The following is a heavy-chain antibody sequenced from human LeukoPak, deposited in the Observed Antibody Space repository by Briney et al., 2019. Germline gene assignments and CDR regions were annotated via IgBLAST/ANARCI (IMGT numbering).Heavy chain of an antibody. V-gene: IGHV4-59*01. CDR1: GGSISSYY. J-gene: IGHJ3*02. CDR2: VYYSGST. CDR3: ARDSRTTTAFDI. Sequence: SETLSLTCTVSGGSISSYYWSWIRQPPGKVLELNGYVYYSGSTNYNPSLKSRVTISVDTSKNQFSLKLSSVTAADTAVYHCARDSRTTTAFDIWGQGTMVAVSS. D-gene: IGHD1-1*01.